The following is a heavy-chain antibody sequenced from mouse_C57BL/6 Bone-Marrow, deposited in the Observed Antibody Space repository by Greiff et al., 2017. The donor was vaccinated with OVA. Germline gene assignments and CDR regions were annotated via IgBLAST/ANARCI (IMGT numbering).Heavy chain of an antibody. CDR3: AREGYGGRGFAY. CDR2: IYPRSGNT. J-gene: IGHJ3*01. V-gene: IGHV1-81*01. CDR1: GYTFTSYG. Sequence: VQVVESGAELARPGASVKLSCKASGYTFTSYGISWVKQRTGQGLEWIGEIYPRSGNTYYNEKFKGKATLTADKSSSTAYMELRSLTSEDSAVYFCAREGYGGRGFAYWGQGTLVTVSA. D-gene: IGHD1-1*02.